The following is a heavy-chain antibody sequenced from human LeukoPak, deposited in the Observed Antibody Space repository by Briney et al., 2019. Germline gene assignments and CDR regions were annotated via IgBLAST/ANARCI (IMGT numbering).Heavy chain of an antibody. CDR2: ISGSSSYI. V-gene: IGHV3-21*01. CDR1: GFTFSSYS. J-gene: IGHJ4*02. CDR3: ARQPRGVFSDY. Sequence: GGSLRLSCAASGFTFSSYSMNWVRQAPGKGLEWVSSISGSSSYIYYADSVKGRFTISRDNAKNSLYLQMNSLRAEDTAVYYCARQPRGVFSDYWGQGTLVTVSS. D-gene: IGHD5-12*01.